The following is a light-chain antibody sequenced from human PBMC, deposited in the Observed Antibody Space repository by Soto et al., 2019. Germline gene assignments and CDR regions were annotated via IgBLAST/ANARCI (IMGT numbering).Light chain of an antibody. V-gene: IGKV3-20*01. CDR2: GTS. J-gene: IGKJ5*01. Sequence: EIVFTQSPCTLSLSPGERATLSCRATQSVSSSYLAWYQQKPGQDPRLLIYGTSIRATGVPARFSGSGSGTDFSLTISSLQSEDFAVYYCQQYNRWPPITFGQGTRLEIK. CDR3: QQYNRWPPIT. CDR1: QSVSSSY.